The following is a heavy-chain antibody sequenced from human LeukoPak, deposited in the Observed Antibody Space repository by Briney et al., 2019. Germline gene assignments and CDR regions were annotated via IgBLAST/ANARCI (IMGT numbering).Heavy chain of an antibody. V-gene: IGHV4-59*01. CDR1: GGSISSYY. J-gene: IGHJ5*02. CDR3: ARGGDIGNWFDP. D-gene: IGHD2-21*02. Sequence: SETLSLTCTVSGGSISSYYWSWIRQPPGKGLEWIGYIYYSGSTNYNPSLKSRVTISVDTSKNQFSLKLSSVTAADTAVYYCARGGDIGNWFDPWGQGTLVTVSS. CDR2: IYYSGST.